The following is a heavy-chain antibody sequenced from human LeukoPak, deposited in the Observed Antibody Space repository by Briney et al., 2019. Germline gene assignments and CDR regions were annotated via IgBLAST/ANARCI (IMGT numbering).Heavy chain of an antibody. CDR1: GGSISSSSYY. CDR2: IYYSGST. CDR3: ARHLTGDTVDY. J-gene: IGHJ4*02. V-gene: IGHV4-39*01. Sequence: SETLSLTCTVSGGSISSSSYYWGWIRQPPGKGLEWIGSIYYSGSTYYNPSLKSRVTISVDTSKNQFSLKLSSVTAADTAVYYCARHLTGDTVDYWGQGTLVTVSS. D-gene: IGHD3-9*01.